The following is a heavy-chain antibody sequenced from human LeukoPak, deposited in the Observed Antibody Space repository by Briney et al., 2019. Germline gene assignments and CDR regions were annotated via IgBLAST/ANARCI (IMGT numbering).Heavy chain of an antibody. CDR2: INPNSGDT. Sequence: AAVKVSCKTSGYTFTGYYINWVRQAPGRGLEWMGWINPNSGDTNYAQKFQGRVTMTRDTSISTAYMDLNSLRSDDTAVYYCARAGPFYTGNYLGYWGQGTLVTVSS. V-gene: IGHV1-2*02. J-gene: IGHJ4*02. CDR3: ARAGPFYTGNYLGY. D-gene: IGHD1-26*01. CDR1: GYTFTGYY.